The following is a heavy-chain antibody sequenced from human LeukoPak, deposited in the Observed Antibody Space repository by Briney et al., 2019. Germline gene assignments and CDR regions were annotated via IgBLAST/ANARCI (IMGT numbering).Heavy chain of an antibody. Sequence: GASVKVSCKASGYTFTGYYMHWVRQAPGQGLEWMGRINPNSGGTNYAQKFQGRVTMTRDTSISTAYMEPSRLRSDDTAVYYCARCPPPGSGWEYNWFDPWGQGTLVTVSS. V-gene: IGHV1-2*06. CDR2: INPNSGGT. CDR1: GYTFTGYY. CDR3: ARCPPPGSGWEYNWFDP. J-gene: IGHJ5*02. D-gene: IGHD6-19*01.